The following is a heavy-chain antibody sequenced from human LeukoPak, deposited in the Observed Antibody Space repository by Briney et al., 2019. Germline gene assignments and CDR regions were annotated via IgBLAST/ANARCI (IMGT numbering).Heavy chain of an antibody. CDR1: VYTFTVYY. D-gene: IGHD1-26*01. CDR2: INPNSGGT. Sequence: GASVTVSCTSSVYTFTVYYMHWVRQAPGQGREGMGWINPNSGGTNYAQKFQGRVTMTRDTSISTAYMELSRLRSDDTAVYYCARDGPGGSFNPYYFDYWGQGTLVTVSS. J-gene: IGHJ4*02. V-gene: IGHV1-2*02. CDR3: ARDGPGGSFNPYYFDY.